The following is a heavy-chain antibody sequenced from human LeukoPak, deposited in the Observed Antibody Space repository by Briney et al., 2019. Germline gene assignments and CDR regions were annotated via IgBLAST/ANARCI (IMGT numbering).Heavy chain of an antibody. CDR1: GGSISTTTW. CDR3: ASKADCRGGSCPTGAFDI. CDR2: IYHSGST. Sequence: SETLSLTCAVSGGSISTTTWWSWVRQPPGKGLEWIGEIYHSGSTNYNPSLKSRVTISLDKSKNQFSLRLSSVTAVDTAVFYCASKADCRGGSCPTGAFDIWGRGTMVTVSS. J-gene: IGHJ3*02. V-gene: IGHV4-4*02. D-gene: IGHD2-15*01.